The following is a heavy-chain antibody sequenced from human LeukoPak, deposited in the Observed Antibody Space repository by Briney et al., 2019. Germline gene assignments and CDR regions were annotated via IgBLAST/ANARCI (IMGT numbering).Heavy chain of an antibody. J-gene: IGHJ4*02. CDR1: GGSISSGSYY. V-gene: IGHV4-61*02. D-gene: IGHD6-13*01. CDR3: ARLFRAAAGPNDY. CDR2: IYTSGST. Sequence: SETLSLTCTVSGGSISSGSYYWRWIRQPAGKGLEWIGRIYTSGSTNYNPSLKSRVTISVDTSKNQFSLKLSTVTAADTAVYYCARLFRAAAGPNDYWGQGTLVTVSS.